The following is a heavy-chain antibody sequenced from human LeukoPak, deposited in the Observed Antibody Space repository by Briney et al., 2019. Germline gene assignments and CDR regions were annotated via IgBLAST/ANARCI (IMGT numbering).Heavy chain of an antibody. Sequence: LSLTCTVSGGSISSYYMSWIRQSPGKGLEWISYITSGSGSTKYADSVKGRFTISRDKAKNSVALQLNSLRAEDTAVYYCTKERRGSYYAFESWGQGTLVTVSS. CDR2: ITSGSGST. V-gene: IGHV3-11*05. D-gene: IGHD3-22*01. CDR3: TKERRGSYYAFES. J-gene: IGHJ4*02. CDR1: GGSISSYY.